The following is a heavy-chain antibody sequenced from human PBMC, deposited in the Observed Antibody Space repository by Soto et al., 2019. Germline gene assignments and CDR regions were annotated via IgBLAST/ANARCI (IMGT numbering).Heavy chain of an antibody. CDR3: ARAPSGYYCDR. J-gene: IGHJ4*02. CDR1: GYTFTSYA. CDR2: NNTANGDT. Sequence: QVQLVQFGAEVKKPAASVKLSCKASGYTFTSYAVHWVRQAPGQRLESMGWNNTANGDTKYSQNFQSRATITRDTAESTPYMELSSLTSEETGVYVCARAPSGYYCDRWGQGTLVTVSS. V-gene: IGHV1-3*04. D-gene: IGHD1-26*01.